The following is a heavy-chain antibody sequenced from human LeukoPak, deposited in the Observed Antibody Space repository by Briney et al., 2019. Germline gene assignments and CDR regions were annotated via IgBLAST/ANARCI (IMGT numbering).Heavy chain of an antibody. Sequence: ASVKVACKASGYTFTSCDINWVRQATGQGLEWMGWMNPNSGNTGYAQKFQGRVTMTRNTSISTAYMELSSLRSEDTAVYYCARATLPRNYYGSGSYGYWGQGTLVTDSS. CDR1: GYTFTSCD. D-gene: IGHD3-10*01. J-gene: IGHJ4*02. CDR3: ARATLPRNYYGSGSYGY. CDR2: MNPNSGNT. V-gene: IGHV1-8*01.